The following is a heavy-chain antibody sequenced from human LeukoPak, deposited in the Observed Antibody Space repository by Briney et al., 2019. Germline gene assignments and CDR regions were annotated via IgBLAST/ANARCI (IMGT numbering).Heavy chain of an antibody. CDR1: GYTLTELS. V-gene: IGHV1-24*01. Sequence: ASVKVSCKVSGYTLTELSMHWVRQAPGKGLEWMGGFDPEDGETIYAQKLQGRVTMTTDTSTSTAYMELRSLRSDDTAVYYCARDYDFWSGHYYYMDVWGKGTTVTVSS. D-gene: IGHD3-3*01. J-gene: IGHJ6*03. CDR2: FDPEDGET. CDR3: ARDYDFWSGHYYYMDV.